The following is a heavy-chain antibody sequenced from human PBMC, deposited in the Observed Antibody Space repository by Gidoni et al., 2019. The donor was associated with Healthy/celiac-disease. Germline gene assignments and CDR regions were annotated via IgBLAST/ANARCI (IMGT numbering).Heavy chain of an antibody. CDR3: AKGFGWYDY. D-gene: IGHD6-19*01. CDR2: ISYDGSNK. Sequence: QVQLVESGGGVVKPGRSLRLSSAASGFTFRSYGMHWVRQAPGKVLEWVAVISYDGSNKYDADAVKGRFTISRDNSKNTLYLQMNSLRAEDTSVYYCAKGFGWYDYWGQGTLVTVSS. V-gene: IGHV3-30*18. J-gene: IGHJ4*02. CDR1: GFTFRSYG.